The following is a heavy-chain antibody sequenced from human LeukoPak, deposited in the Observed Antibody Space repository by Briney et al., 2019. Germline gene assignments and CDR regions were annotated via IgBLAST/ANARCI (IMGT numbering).Heavy chain of an antibody. Sequence: PSGTLSLTCAVSGYSISSSYYWGWIRQLPGKGLEWIGSIYHSGSTYYNPSLKSRATISVHTSTNQSSLKLSSVTAADTAVYYCARELVVPAAIIPDYRYSGYGGWFVPWGQGTLVTVSS. V-gene: IGHV4-38-2*02. CDR2: IYHSGST. D-gene: IGHD2-2*01. J-gene: IGHJ5*02. CDR1: GYSISSSYY. CDR3: ARELVVPAAIIPDYRYSGYGGWFVP.